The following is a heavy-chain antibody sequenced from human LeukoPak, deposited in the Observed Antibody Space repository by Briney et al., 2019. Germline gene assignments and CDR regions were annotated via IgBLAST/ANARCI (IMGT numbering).Heavy chain of an antibody. CDR3: ARVPGYYDRSGYHFESIDY. J-gene: IGHJ4*02. V-gene: IGHV1-46*01. CDR2: INPSGGRT. D-gene: IGHD3-22*01. Sequence: ASVKVSCKASGNTFTSYYMHWVRQAPGQGLEWMGIINPSGGRTNYAQKFQGRVTMTRDTSTSAVYMELSSLRSEDTAMYYCARVPGYYDRSGYHFESIDYWGQGTLVTVSS. CDR1: GNTFTSYY.